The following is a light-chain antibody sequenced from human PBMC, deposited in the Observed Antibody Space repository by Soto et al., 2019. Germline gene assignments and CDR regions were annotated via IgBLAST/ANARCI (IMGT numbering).Light chain of an antibody. J-gene: IGLJ1*01. CDR2: DVA. V-gene: IGLV2-14*01. Sequence: QSALTQPASVSASPGQSITISCTGTSSDVGGSNFVSWYQHHPGKPPKLIIYDVATRPSGVSNRFSGSKSGSTASLIISRLQTEDEADYYCVSFTSSTPYVFGSGTKVTVL. CDR1: SSDVGGSNF. CDR3: VSFTSSTPYV.